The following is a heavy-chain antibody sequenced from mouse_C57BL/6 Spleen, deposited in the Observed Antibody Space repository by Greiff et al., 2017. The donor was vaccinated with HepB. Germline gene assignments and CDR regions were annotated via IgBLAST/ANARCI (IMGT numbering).Heavy chain of an antibody. Sequence: EVKLVESGGGLVKPGGSLKLSCAASGFTFSDYGMHWVRQAPEKGLEWVAYISSGSSTIYYADTVKGRFTISRDNAKNTLFLQMTSLRSEDTAMYYCARDYGSSFYWDVWFAYWGQGTLVTVSA. CDR3: ARDYGSSFYWDVWFAY. J-gene: IGHJ3*01. CDR1: GFTFSDYG. CDR2: ISSGSSTI. D-gene: IGHD1-1*01. V-gene: IGHV5-17*01.